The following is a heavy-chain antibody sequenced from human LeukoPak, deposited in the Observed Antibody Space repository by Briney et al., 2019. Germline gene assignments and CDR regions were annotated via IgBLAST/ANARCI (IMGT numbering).Heavy chain of an antibody. CDR3: AKDQQSISYSP. CDR1: GFTFSSYA. D-gene: IGHD4-11*01. CDR2: ISGSGGST. V-gene: IGHV3-23*01. Sequence: GGTLRLSCAASGFTFSSYAMSWVRQAPGKGLEWVSTISGSGGSTYYADSVKGRFTISRDNSKNTLYLQMNSLRVEDPAIYNCAKDQQSISYSPWGQGTLVTVSS. J-gene: IGHJ5*02.